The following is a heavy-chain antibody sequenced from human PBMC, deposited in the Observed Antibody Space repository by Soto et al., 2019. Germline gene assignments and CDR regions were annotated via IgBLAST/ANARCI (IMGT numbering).Heavy chain of an antibody. J-gene: IGHJ3*01. Sequence: QMEVEQSGPELKKPGTSVKVSCKTSGFLFSSSAVHWVRQSRGQHLEWIGWIVVGRGGANYAHNFQDRVTITRDLSTDTAYMQLSSLRSEDTAIYYCAAAKLSGFSLWVQGTMVTVSS. CDR3: AAAKLSGFSL. CDR2: IVVGRGGA. D-gene: IGHD5-12*01. V-gene: IGHV1-58*01. CDR1: GFLFSSSA.